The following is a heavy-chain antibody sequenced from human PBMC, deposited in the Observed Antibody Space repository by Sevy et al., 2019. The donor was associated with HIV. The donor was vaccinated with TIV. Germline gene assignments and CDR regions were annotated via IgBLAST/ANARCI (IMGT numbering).Heavy chain of an antibody. Sequence: GGSLRLSCAASGFTFSDYYMSWIRQAPGKGLEWVSYISSGGSTIYYADSLKGRFTISRDNAKNSLYLQMNSLRAEDTAVYYCARGPYSCYDDYYYYYGMDVWGQGTTVTVSS. CDR2: ISSGGSTI. V-gene: IGHV3-11*04. CDR1: GFTFSDYY. D-gene: IGHD5-12*01. CDR3: ARGPYSCYDDYYYYYGMDV. J-gene: IGHJ6*02.